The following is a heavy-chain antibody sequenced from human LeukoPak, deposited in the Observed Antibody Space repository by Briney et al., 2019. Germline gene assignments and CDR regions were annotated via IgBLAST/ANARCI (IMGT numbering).Heavy chain of an antibody. CDR1: GYSFTSYW. D-gene: IGHD3-10*01. Sequence: GESLKISCKGSGYSFTSYWSGWVRQMPGKGLEWMGIIYPGDSDTRYSPSFQGQVTISADKSISTAYLQWSSLKASETAMYYRARQVRAHNMFDPWGQGTLVTVSS. V-gene: IGHV5-51*01. CDR2: IYPGDSDT. CDR3: ARQVRAHNMFDP. J-gene: IGHJ5*02.